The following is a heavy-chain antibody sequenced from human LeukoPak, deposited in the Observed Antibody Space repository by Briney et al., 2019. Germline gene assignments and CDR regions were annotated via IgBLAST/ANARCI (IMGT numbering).Heavy chain of an antibody. CDR3: ARAHYGDYSMYYFDY. CDR1: GGSISSYY. J-gene: IGHJ4*02. CDR2: IYYSGST. Sequence: SETLSLTCTVSGGSISSYYWSWIRQPPGKGLEWIGYIYYSGSTNYNPSLKSRVTISVDTSKNQFSLKLSSVTAADTAVYYCARAHYGDYSMYYFDYWGQGTLVTVSS. V-gene: IGHV4-59*01. D-gene: IGHD4-17*01.